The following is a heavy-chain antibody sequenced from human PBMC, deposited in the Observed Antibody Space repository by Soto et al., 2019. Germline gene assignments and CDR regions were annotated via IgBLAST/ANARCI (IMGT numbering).Heavy chain of an antibody. V-gene: IGHV4-39*05. CDR3: AIDSGGYGVYY. Sequence: SDTPXLTCNVFGCSIRTSTYYWGWIRQPPGKGLEWIANIYYSGSTYYSPCLKSRVTISVDTSKKQFSLKLSSVTAADTAVYYCAIDSGGYGVYYWGQGTLVTVSS. CDR2: IYYSGST. J-gene: IGHJ4*01. CDR1: GCSIRTSTYY. D-gene: IGHD3-22*01.